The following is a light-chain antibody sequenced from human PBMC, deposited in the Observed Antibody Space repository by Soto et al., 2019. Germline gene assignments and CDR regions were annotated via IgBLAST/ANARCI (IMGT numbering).Light chain of an antibody. Sequence: QSVLTQPPSVSRAPGQRVTISCTGSSSNIRAVYDVHWYQQLPGTAPKLLIYGNSNLPSGVPDRFSGSKSGTSASLAITGLQAEDEADYYCQSYDSSLSALYVFGTGTKVTVL. CDR2: GNS. CDR3: QSYDSSLSALYV. CDR1: SSNIRAVYD. V-gene: IGLV1-40*01. J-gene: IGLJ1*01.